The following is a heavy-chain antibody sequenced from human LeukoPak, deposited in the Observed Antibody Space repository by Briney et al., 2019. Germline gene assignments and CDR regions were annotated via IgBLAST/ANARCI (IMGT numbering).Heavy chain of an antibody. CDR1: GFTFSSYS. CDR3: ARDRIVLMVYAVYNWFDP. CDR2: ISSSSSTI. D-gene: IGHD2-8*01. J-gene: IGHJ5*02. Sequence: GGSLRLSCAASGFTFSSYSMNWVRQAPGKGLEWVSYISSSSSTIYYAGSVKGRFTISRDNAKNSLYLQMNSLRAEDTAVYYCARDRIVLMVYAVYNWFDPWGQGTLVTVSS. V-gene: IGHV3-48*01.